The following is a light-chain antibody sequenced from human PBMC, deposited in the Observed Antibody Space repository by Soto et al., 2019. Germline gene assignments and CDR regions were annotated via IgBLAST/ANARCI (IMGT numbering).Light chain of an antibody. CDR3: QQYGSSGT. J-gene: IGKJ1*01. CDR1: QSVSRD. Sequence: EIVMAQSPATLSVSPWERATLSCRASQSVSRDLAWYQQKPGQAPRLLIYGASNRATGIPDRFSGSGSGTDFTLTISRLEPEDFAVYYCQQYGSSGTFGQGTKVDIK. V-gene: IGKV3-20*01. CDR2: GAS.